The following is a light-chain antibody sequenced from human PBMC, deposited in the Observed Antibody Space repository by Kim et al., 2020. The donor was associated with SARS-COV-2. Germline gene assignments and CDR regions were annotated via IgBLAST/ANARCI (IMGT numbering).Light chain of an antibody. CDR1: NIGSKS. CDR3: QVWDSSSDHVV. J-gene: IGLJ2*01. Sequence: PGETARSTCGGNNIGSKSVHWYRQKPGQAPVLVIYYDSDRPSGIPERFSGSNSGNTATLTISRVEAGDEADYYCQVWDSSSDHVVFGGGTQLTVL. CDR2: YDS. V-gene: IGLV3-21*04.